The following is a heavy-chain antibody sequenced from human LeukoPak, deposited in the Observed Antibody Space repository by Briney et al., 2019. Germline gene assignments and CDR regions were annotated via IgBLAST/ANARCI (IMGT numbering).Heavy chain of an antibody. J-gene: IGHJ3*02. CDR2: ISAYNGNT. CDR1: GYTFTSYG. CDR3: ARDKIPIVVVPAANRGSAFDI. Sequence: ASVKVSCKASGYTFTSYGISWVRQAPGQGLEWMGWISAYNGNTNYAQKLQGRVTMTTDTSTSTSYMELRSLRSDDTAVYYCARDKIPIVVVPAANRGSAFDIWGLGTLVTVSS. V-gene: IGHV1-18*01. D-gene: IGHD2-2*01.